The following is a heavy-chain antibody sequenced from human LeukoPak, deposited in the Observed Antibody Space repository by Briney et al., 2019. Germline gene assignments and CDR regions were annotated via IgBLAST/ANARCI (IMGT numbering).Heavy chain of an antibody. CDR2: IYTSGST. CDR1: GGSISSGSYY. Sequence: SETLSLTCTVSGGSISSGSYYWSWIRQPAGKGLEWIGRIYTSGSTNYNPSLKSRVTISVDTSKNQFSLKLSSVTAADTAVYYCARDSEAYGGSYYIGPWGQGTLVTVSS. D-gene: IGHD1-26*01. J-gene: IGHJ5*02. V-gene: IGHV4-61*02. CDR3: ARDSEAYGGSYYIGP.